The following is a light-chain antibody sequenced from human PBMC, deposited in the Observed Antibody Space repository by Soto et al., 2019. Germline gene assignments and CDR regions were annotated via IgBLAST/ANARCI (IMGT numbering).Light chain of an antibody. CDR3: QQVNSYPRA. Sequence: DIQLTQSPSFLSASVGDRVTITCRASQGISSYLAWYQQKPGKAPKLLIYAASTLQYGVPSRFSGSGSGTEFTLTISSLQPEDFATYYCQQVNSYPRAFGQGTRWIS. CDR1: QGISSY. CDR2: AAS. J-gene: IGKJ1*01. V-gene: IGKV1-9*01.